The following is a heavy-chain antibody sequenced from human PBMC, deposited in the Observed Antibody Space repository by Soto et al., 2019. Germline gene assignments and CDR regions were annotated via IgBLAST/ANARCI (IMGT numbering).Heavy chain of an antibody. V-gene: IGHV3-74*01. CDR1: GFTFSSYW. CDR2: INSDGSST. D-gene: IGHD4-17*01. J-gene: IGHJ3*02. Sequence: EVQLVESGGGLVQPGGSLRLSCAASGFTFSSYWMHWVRQAPGKGLVWVSRINSDGSSTSYADPVKGRFTISRDNAKNTLYLQMNSLRAEDTAVYYCAREDRVTTYAFDIWGQGTMVTVSS. CDR3: AREDRVTTYAFDI.